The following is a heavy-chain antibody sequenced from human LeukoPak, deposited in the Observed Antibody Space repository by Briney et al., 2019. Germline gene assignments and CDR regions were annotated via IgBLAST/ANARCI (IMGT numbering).Heavy chain of an antibody. V-gene: IGHV1-2*06. CDR2: INPNSGGT. D-gene: IGHD2-15*01. J-gene: IGHJ6*03. Sequence: ASVKVSCKASGYTFTGYYMHWVRQAPGRGLEWMGRINPNSGGTNYAQKFQGRVTMTRDTSISTAYMELSRLRSDDTAVYYCASLNVVVVAANRTGYMDVWGKGTTVTVSS. CDR3: ASLNVVVVAANRTGYMDV. CDR1: GYTFTGYY.